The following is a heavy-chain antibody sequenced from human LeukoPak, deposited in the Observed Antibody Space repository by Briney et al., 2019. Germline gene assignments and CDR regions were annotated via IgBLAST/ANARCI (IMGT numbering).Heavy chain of an antibody. CDR1: GGSISSGDYY. CDR3: ARTGRFLEWFGPLEGFDY. J-gene: IGHJ4*02. Sequence: SQTLSLTCTVSGGSISSGDYYWSWIRQPPGKGMEWIGYIYYSGSTYYNPSLKSRVTISVDTSKNQFSLKLSSVTAADTAVYYCARTGRFLEWFGPLEGFDYWGQGTLVTVSS. CDR2: IYYSGST. V-gene: IGHV4-30-4*08. D-gene: IGHD3-3*01.